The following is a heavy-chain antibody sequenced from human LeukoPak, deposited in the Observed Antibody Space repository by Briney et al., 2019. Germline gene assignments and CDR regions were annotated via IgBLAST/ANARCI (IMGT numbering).Heavy chain of an antibody. CDR2: INTNTGNP. V-gene: IGHV7-4-1*02. J-gene: IGHJ4*02. Sequence: ASVKVSCKASGYIFTSYAMNWVRQATGQGLEWMGWINTNTGNPTYAQGFTGRFVFSLDTSVSTAYLQISSLKDEDTAVYYCARDSESLFDYWGQGTLVTVSS. CDR3: ARDSESLFDY. CDR1: GYIFTSYA.